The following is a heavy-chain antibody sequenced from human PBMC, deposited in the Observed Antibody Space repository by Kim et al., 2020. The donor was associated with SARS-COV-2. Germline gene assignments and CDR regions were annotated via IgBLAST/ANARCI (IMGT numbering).Heavy chain of an antibody. CDR3: ARGGAYDLFY. CDR2: SET. Sequence: SETYYMDSLKGRFTISRDNAKSSLYLQMDSLRAEDTAVYYCARGGAYDLFYWGQGALVTVSS. V-gene: IGHV3-7*01. J-gene: IGHJ4*02. D-gene: IGHD5-12*01.